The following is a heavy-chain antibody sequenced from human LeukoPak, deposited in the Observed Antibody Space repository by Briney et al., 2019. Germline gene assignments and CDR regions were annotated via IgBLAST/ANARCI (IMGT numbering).Heavy chain of an antibody. Sequence: SETLSLTCTVSGGSISSYYWGWLRQPPGKGLEWIGSIYYSGSTYYNPSLKSRVTISVDTSKNQFSLKLSSVTAADTAVYYCARDPGTTVLEGYMDVWGKGTTVTVSS. V-gene: IGHV4-39*07. J-gene: IGHJ6*03. CDR1: GGSISSYY. D-gene: IGHD4-17*01. CDR2: IYYSGST. CDR3: ARDPGTTVLEGYMDV.